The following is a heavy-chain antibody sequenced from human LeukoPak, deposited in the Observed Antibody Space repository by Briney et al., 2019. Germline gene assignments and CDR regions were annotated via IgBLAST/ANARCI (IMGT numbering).Heavy chain of an antibody. V-gene: IGHV4-59*08. D-gene: IGHD1-1*01. Sequence: PSETLSLTCTVSGGSISSYYWSWIRQPPGKGLEWIGYIYYSGSTNYNPSLKSRVTISVDTSKNQFSLKLSSVTAADTAVYYCARHSPELEADYWGQGTLVTVSS. J-gene: IGHJ4*02. CDR1: GGSISSYY. CDR3: ARHSPELEADY. CDR2: IYYSGST.